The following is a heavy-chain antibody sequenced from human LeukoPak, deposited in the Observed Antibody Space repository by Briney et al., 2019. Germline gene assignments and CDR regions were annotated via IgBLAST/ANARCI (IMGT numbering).Heavy chain of an antibody. J-gene: IGHJ1*01. CDR1: GYTFTSYG. Sequence: GASVKVSCKASGYTFTSYGISWVRQAPGQGLEWMGWISAYNGNTNYAQKLQGRVTMTTDTSTSTAYMELRSLRSDDTAVYYCARTNVRNRGVAGIGYFQHWGQGTLVTVSS. CDR2: ISAYNGNT. CDR3: ARTNVRNRGVAGIGYFQH. V-gene: IGHV1-18*01. D-gene: IGHD6-19*01.